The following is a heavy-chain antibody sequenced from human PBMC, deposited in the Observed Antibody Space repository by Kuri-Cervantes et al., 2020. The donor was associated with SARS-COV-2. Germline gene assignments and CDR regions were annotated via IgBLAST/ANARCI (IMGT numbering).Heavy chain of an antibody. CDR3: ATGYSSRGGFDP. J-gene: IGHJ5*02. V-gene: IGHV4-39*01. CDR1: GGSIGRRNYY. CDR2: IYYSGNT. D-gene: IGHD6-13*01. Sequence: ESLKISCTVSGGSIGRRNYYWGWIRQPPGKGLEWIGNIYYSGNTYYNPSLRSRVTISEDTSKNQFSLKLSSVTAADTAVYYCATGYSSRGGFDPWGQGTLVTVSS.